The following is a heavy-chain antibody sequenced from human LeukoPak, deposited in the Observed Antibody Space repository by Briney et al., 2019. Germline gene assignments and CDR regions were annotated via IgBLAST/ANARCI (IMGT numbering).Heavy chain of an antibody. D-gene: IGHD5-12*01. CDR2: LSGSGDTT. J-gene: IGHJ3*02. CDR1: GFTFSSYG. V-gene: IGHV3-23*01. CDR3: TTLSDGRRYSGYRVLYAFDI. Sequence: GGSLRLSCAASGFTFSSYGMSWVRQAPGKGLEWVSGLSGSGDTTYYADAVKGRFTISRDNSKNTLDLQMNSLKTEDTAVYYCTTLSDGRRYSGYRVLYAFDIWGQGTMVTVSS.